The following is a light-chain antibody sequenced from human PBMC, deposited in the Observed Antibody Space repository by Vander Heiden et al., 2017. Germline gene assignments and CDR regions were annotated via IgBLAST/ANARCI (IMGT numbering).Light chain of an antibody. J-gene: IGKJ1*01. CDR1: RNINNW. CDR3: LQDYTFPWT. Sequence: RVTITCRASRNINNWLAWYQQKPGKAPKFLISGASSLQSGVPSRFSASGSGTYFTLTITSLQPEDFATYYCLQDYTFPWTLGQGTKVEVK. V-gene: IGKV1-12*01. CDR2: GAS.